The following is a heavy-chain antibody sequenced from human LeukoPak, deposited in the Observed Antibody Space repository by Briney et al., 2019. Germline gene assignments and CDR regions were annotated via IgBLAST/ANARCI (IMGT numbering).Heavy chain of an antibody. Sequence: SETLSLTCNVSGGSISSGDYYWSWIRQPPGKGLEWIAYIYYSGSSYYNPSLRSRVTISVDTSKNHFSLKLSSVTAADTAVYYCARNRDGYNSFDYWGQGTLVTVSS. J-gene: IGHJ4*02. CDR3: ARNRDGYNSFDY. D-gene: IGHD5-24*01. V-gene: IGHV4-31*03. CDR2: IYYSGSS. CDR1: GGSISSGDYY.